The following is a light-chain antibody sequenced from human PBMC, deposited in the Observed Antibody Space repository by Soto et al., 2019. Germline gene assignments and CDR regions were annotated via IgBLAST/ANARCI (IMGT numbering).Light chain of an antibody. CDR3: QQYEAVVT. Sequence: EIVLKQSPVTLSVSPGGRATLSCRASQSVSSNLAWYQQKPGQAPRLLIDGASTRATGIPDRFSGSGSGTDFTLTISRLEPEDVAVYYCQQYEAVVTFGQGTKVDIK. CDR1: QSVSSN. CDR2: GAS. J-gene: IGKJ1*01. V-gene: IGKV3-20*01.